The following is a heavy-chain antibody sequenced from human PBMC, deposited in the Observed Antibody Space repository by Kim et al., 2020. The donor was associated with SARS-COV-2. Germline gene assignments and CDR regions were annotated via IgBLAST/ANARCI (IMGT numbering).Heavy chain of an antibody. Sequence: SETLSLTCAVNGGSFSGFYWAWIRQPPGKGLEWIGEINYRASTAYSPSLKSRVTISADMSKDHFSLKLTSVTAADTAVYYCARRSYSGLGRASGGMDVWGQGITVTVSS. V-gene: IGHV4-34*01. J-gene: IGHJ6*02. CDR1: GGSFSGFY. D-gene: IGHD3-10*01. CDR2: INYRAST. CDR3: ARRSYSGLGRASGGMDV.